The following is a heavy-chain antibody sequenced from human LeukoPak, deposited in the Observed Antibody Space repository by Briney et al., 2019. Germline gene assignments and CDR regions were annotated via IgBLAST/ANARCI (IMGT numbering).Heavy chain of an antibody. CDR2: IYCSGTT. Sequence: SETLSLTCTVSNGSISSGGYFWSWIRQHPGKGLEWIGYIYCSGTTYYNPSLKSRVTISVDTSKNHFSLKLSSVTAADTAVYYCASHAVREVSYYFDYWGQGTLVTVSS. J-gene: IGHJ4*02. D-gene: IGHD3-10*01. CDR1: NGSISSGGYF. CDR3: ASHAVREVSYYFDY. V-gene: IGHV4-31*03.